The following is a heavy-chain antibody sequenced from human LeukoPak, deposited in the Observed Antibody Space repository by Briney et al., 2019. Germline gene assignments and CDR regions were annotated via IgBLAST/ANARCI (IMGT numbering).Heavy chain of an antibody. V-gene: IGHV3-11*03. J-gene: IGHJ4*02. D-gene: IGHD3-22*01. Sequence: PGGSLRLSCTASEFTFSDYYMTWIRQAPGKGLEWVSHISGTGIYTEYADSVKGRFTISRDNSKNTLYLQMNSLRAEDTAVYYCAKKDTYYYDSSGYYPLGYWGQGTLVTVSS. CDR3: AKKDTYYYDSSGYYPLGY. CDR2: ISGTGIYT. CDR1: EFTFSDYY.